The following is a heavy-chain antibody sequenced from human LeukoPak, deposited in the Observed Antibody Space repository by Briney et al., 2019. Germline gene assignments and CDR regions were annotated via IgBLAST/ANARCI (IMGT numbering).Heavy chain of an antibody. CDR3: ARTRSSGYLTFDH. V-gene: IGHV3-48*01. D-gene: IGHD3-22*01. J-gene: IGHJ4*02. CDR2: ITNSGNSK. Sequence: GGSLRLSCAASEFTFSSYSMNWVRQAPGKGLEWVSYITNSGNSKSYADSVKGRFTISRDNTKNSLYLQMNGLRAEDTAVYYCARTRSSGYLTFDHWGQGILVTVSS. CDR1: EFTFSSYS.